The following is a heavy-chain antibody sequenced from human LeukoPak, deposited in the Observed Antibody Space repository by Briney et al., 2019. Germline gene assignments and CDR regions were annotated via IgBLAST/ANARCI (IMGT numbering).Heavy chain of an antibody. CDR3: ASSEYSSSWYSYYPLAGPIDY. Sequence: GESLKIFCKGSGYSFTSYWIGWVRQMPGKGLEWMGIIYPGDSDTRYSPSFQGQVTISADKSISTAYLQWSSLKASDTAMYYCASSEYSSSWYSYYPLAGPIDYWGQGTLVTVSS. D-gene: IGHD6-13*01. V-gene: IGHV5-51*01. J-gene: IGHJ4*02. CDR2: IYPGDSDT. CDR1: GYSFTSYW.